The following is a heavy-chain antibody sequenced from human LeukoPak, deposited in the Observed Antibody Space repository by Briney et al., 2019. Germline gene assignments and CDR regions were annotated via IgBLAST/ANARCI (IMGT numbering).Heavy chain of an antibody. V-gene: IGHV4-34*01. CDR1: GVSFSGYY. J-gene: IGHJ4*02. D-gene: IGHD2-15*01. Sequence: SETLSLTCAAYGVSFSGYYWSWIRQPPGKGLEWIGEINHSGSTNYNPSLKSRVTISVDTSKNQFSLQLSSVTAADTAVYYCARGRYCSSTSYYKRSGYCSGGSCYSWDYWGQGTLVTVSS. CDR2: INHSGST. CDR3: ARGRYCSSTSYYKRSGYCSGGSCYSWDY.